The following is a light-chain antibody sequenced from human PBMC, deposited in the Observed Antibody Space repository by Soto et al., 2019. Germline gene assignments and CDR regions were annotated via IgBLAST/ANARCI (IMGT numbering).Light chain of an antibody. V-gene: IGLV2-14*01. CDR2: QVS. J-gene: IGLJ1*01. Sequence: LTQPASGSGSPGQSITLSCTGTRRDVGAYNYISWYQQHPGKAPKLMIYQVSNRPSGISNRFSGSKSGNTASLTISGLQAEDEADYYCSSYTMTSTYVFGSGTKVTVL. CDR3: SSYTMTSTYV. CDR1: RRDVGAYNY.